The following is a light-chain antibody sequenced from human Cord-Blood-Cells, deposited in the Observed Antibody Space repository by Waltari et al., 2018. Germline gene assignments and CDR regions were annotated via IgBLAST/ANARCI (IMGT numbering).Light chain of an antibody. CDR1: QSISSY. V-gene: IGKV1-39*01. CDR2: AAS. CDR3: QQSYSTPLT. J-gene: IGKJ4*01. Sequence: DLQMPQSPSSLSASVDTTVTITCRASQSISSYLNWYQQKPGKAPKLLIYAASSLQRGVPSRFSCSGSGTDFTRTISSLQPEDFATYYCQQSYSTPLTFGGGTKVEIK.